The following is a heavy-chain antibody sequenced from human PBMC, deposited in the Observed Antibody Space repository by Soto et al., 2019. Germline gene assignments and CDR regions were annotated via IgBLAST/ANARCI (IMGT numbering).Heavy chain of an antibody. Sequence: SETLSLTCTVSGGSISSYYWTWILQPPGKGLEWIGYIYYSGSTNYNPSLKSRVTIPVATSKTQFSLKLSSVTAADTAAYYCARLDGYYDYIDVWGKGTTVTVSS. CDR2: IYYSGST. D-gene: IGHD6-13*01. V-gene: IGHV4-59*08. CDR1: GGSISSYY. J-gene: IGHJ6*03. CDR3: ARLDGYYDYIDV.